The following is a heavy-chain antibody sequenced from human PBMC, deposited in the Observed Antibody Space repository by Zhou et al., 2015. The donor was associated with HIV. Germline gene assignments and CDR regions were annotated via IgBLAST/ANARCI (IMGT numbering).Heavy chain of an antibody. CDR1: GYTFTSYA. D-gene: IGHD5-24*01. CDR2: INPNSGGT. CDR3: AREGRGGDGCHFDY. Sequence: QVQLVQSGAEEKKPGASVKVSCKASGYTFTSYAMHWVRQAPGQGLEWMGWINPNSGGTNYAQKFQGWVTMTRDTSISTAYMELSRLRSDDTAVYYCAREGRGGDGCHFDYWGQGTLVTVSS. J-gene: IGHJ4*02. V-gene: IGHV1-2*04.